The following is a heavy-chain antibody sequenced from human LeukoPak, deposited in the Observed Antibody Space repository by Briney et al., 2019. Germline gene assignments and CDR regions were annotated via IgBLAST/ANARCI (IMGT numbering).Heavy chain of an antibody. V-gene: IGHV1-69*10. J-gene: IGHJ4*02. CDR1: GGTFSSYT. CDR3: ARENSGSYYAD. D-gene: IGHD1-26*01. Sequence: ASVKVSCKASGGTFSSYTISWVRQAPGQGLEWMGGIIPILGIANYAQKFQGRVTITADKSTSTAYMELSSLRSEDTAVYYCARENSGSYYADWGQGTLVTVSS. CDR2: IIPILGIA.